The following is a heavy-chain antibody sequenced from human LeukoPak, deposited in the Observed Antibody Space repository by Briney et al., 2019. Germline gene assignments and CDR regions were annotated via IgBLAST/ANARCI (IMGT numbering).Heavy chain of an antibody. CDR1: GGSISSSNW. CDR3: ARDSALGYCSGGSCSPFDY. V-gene: IGHV4-4*02. CDR2: IYHSGST. D-gene: IGHD2-15*01. Sequence: SRTLSLTCAVSGGSISSSNWWSWVRQPPGKGLEWIGEIYHSGSTNYNPPLKSRVTISVDKSKNQFSLKLSSVTAADTAVYYCARDSALGYCSGGSCSPFDYWGQGTLVTVSS. J-gene: IGHJ4*02.